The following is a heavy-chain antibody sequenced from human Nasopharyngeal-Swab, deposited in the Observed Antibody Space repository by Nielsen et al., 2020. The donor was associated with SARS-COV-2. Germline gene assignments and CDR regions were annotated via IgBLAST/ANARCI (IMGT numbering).Heavy chain of an antibody. CDR1: GFTFSSYA. J-gene: IGHJ6*02. CDR2: ISYDGSNK. Sequence: GESLKISCAASGFTFSSYAMHWVRQAPGKGLEWVAVISYDGSNKYYADSVKGRFTISRDNSKNTLYLQMNSLRAEDTAVYYCAGDGLDYDFWSAYFMDVWGQGTTVTVSS. V-gene: IGHV3-30*04. CDR3: AGDGLDYDFWSAYFMDV. D-gene: IGHD3-3*01.